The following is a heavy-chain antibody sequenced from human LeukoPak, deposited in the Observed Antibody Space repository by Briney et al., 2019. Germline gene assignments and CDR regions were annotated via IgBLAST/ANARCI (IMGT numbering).Heavy chain of an antibody. CDR1: GGSISSYY. Sequence: SETLSLTCTVSGGSISSYYWSWIRQPPGKGLEWIGYIYYSGSTNYNPSLKSRVTISVDTSKNQFSLKLSSGTAADTAVYYCAREGSSDSDWFDPWGQGTLVTVSS. D-gene: IGHD6-6*01. CDR3: AREGSSDSDWFDP. CDR2: IYYSGST. V-gene: IGHV4-59*01. J-gene: IGHJ5*02.